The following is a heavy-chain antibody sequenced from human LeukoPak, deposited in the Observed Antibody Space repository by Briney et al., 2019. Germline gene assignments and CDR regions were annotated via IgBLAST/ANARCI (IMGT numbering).Heavy chain of an antibody. V-gene: IGHV3-7*01. CDR3: ARGPPYGSRSDYLDY. Sequence: GGPLRLSCAASGFTFSNHWMSWVRQAPGKGLEWVADIKKDGSEKNQVDSVTISRDNAKNSLYLQMNSLRAEDTAVYYCARGPPYGSRSDYLDYWGQGTLVTVSS. J-gene: IGHJ4*02. CDR2: IKKDGSEK. D-gene: IGHD3-10*01. CDR1: GFTFSNHW.